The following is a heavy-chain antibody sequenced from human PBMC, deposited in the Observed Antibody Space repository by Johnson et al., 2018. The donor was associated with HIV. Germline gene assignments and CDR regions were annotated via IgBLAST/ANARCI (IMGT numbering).Heavy chain of an antibody. CDR3: AKTKADCGGDCPLDCFDI. CDR2: ISWNSGSI. V-gene: IGHV3-23*04. Sequence: EVQVVESGGGVVQPGRSLRLSCAASGFTFSSYDMHWVRQAPGKGLELVSGISWNSGSIGYANSVKGRFTISRDNSKNTLYLQMNSLRAEDTAVYYCAKTKADCGGDCPLDCFDIWGQGTMVTVSS. D-gene: IGHD2-21*02. CDR1: GFTFSSYD. J-gene: IGHJ3*02.